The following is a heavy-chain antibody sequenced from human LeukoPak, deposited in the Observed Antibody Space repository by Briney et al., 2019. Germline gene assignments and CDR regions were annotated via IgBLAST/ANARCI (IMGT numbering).Heavy chain of an antibody. D-gene: IGHD5-12*01. V-gene: IGHV3-33*08. Sequence: PGGSLRLSCAASGFTFSSYEMNWVRQAPGKGLEWVAVIWYDGSNKYYVDSVKGRFTISRDNSKNTLYLQMNSLRAEDTAVYYCARGGSGYDFDFWGQGTLVTVSS. J-gene: IGHJ4*02. CDR3: ARGGSGYDFDF. CDR2: IWYDGSNK. CDR1: GFTFSSYE.